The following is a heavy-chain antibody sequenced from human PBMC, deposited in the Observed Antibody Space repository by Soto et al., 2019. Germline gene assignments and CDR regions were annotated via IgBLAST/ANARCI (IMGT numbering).Heavy chain of an antibody. D-gene: IGHD5-12*01. CDR1: GFTFSSYG. CDR2: ISYDGSNK. Sequence: QVQLVESGGGVVQPGRSLRLSCAASGFTFSSYGMHWVRQAPGKGLGWVAVISYDGSNKYYADSVKGRFTISRDNSKNTLYLQMNSLRAEDTAVYYCAKDLDYPYYFDYWGQGTLVTVSS. J-gene: IGHJ4*02. CDR3: AKDLDYPYYFDY. V-gene: IGHV3-30*18.